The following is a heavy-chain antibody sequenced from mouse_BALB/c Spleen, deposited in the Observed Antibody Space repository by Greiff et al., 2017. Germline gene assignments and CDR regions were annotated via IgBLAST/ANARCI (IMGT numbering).Heavy chain of an antibody. CDR2: ISSGSSTI. CDR3: ARSGYGSAWFAY. D-gene: IGHD3-1*01. Sequence: EVMLVESGGGLVQPGGSRKLSCAASGFTFSSFGMHWVRQSPEKGLEWVAYISSGSSTIYYADTVKGRFTISRDNPKNTLFLQMTSLRSEDTAMYYCARSGYGSAWFAYWGKGTLVTVSA. V-gene: IGHV5-17*02. J-gene: IGHJ3*01. CDR1: GFTFSSFG.